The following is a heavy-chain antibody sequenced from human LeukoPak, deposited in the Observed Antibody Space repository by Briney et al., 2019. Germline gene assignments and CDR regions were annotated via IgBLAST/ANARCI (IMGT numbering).Heavy chain of an antibody. D-gene: IGHD5-12*01. V-gene: IGHV3-33*01. CDR3: ARGLYGGFDIDY. Sequence: WGSLRLSCAGSGFTLSIYGMHWVRQAPGKGLEWVAVIWYDGSNKDYADSVKGRFTITRDNSKNMLYLQMNSLRAEDTAVYYCARGLYGGFDIDYWGQGTLVTVSS. CDR2: IWYDGSNK. CDR1: GFTLSIYG. J-gene: IGHJ4*02.